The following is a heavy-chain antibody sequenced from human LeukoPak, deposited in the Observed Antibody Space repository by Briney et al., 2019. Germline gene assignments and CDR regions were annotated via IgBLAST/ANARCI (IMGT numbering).Heavy chain of an antibody. V-gene: IGHV1-2*02. J-gene: IGHJ2*01. D-gene: IGHD3-22*01. CDR2: INPNSGGT. CDR3: ARGDAPHKYYDKGGWYFDL. Sequence: GASVKVSCKASGYTFTGYYMHWVRQAPGQGLEWMGWINPNSGGTNYAQKFQGRVTMPRDTSISTAYMELSRLRSDDTAVYYCARGDAPHKYYDKGGWYFDLWGRGTLVTVSS. CDR1: GYTFTGYY.